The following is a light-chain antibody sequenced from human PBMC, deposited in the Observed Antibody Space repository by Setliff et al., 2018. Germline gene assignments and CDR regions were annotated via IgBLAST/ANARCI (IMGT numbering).Light chain of an antibody. CDR2: DVS. CDR3: SSYTRSTTYV. Sequence: QSALTQPASVSGSPGQSITISCTGTDSDVGGFNLVSWYQQHPGKAPKFMIYDVSNRPSGVSNRFSGSKSGNTASLTISGLQAEDEADYYCSSYTRSTTYVFGNGTKVTVL. V-gene: IGLV2-14*03. CDR1: DSDVGGFNL. J-gene: IGLJ1*01.